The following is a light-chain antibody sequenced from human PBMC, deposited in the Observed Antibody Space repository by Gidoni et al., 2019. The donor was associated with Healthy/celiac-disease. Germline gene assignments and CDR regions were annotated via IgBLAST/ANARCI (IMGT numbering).Light chain of an antibody. V-gene: IGKV2-28*01. Sequence: DIVMTQSPLSLPVTPGEPASISCRSSQSLLHSNGYNYLDWYLQKPGQSPQLPIYVGSNRASGVPDRFSGSGSGTDFTLKISRVEAEDVGVYYCMQALQTPRTFGQGTKVEIK. CDR1: QSLLHSNGYNY. CDR3: MQALQTPRT. J-gene: IGKJ1*01. CDR2: VGS.